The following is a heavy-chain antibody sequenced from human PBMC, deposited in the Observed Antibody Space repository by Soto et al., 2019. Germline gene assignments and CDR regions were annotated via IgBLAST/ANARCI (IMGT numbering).Heavy chain of an antibody. J-gene: IGHJ6*02. D-gene: IGHD2-21*02. CDR3: AIAFCGGDCYSEEHYYYYGMDV. V-gene: IGHV1-69*13. Sequence: SVKVSCKASGGTFSSYAISWVRQAPGQGLEWMGGIIPIFGTANYAQKFQGRVTITADESTSTAYMELSSLRSEDTAVYYCAIAFCGGDCYSEEHYYYYGMDVWGQGTTVTVSS. CDR2: IIPIFGTA. CDR1: GGTFSSYA.